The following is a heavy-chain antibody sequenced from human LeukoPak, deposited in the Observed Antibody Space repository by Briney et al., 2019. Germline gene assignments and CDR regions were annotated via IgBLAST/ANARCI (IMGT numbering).Heavy chain of an antibody. J-gene: IGHJ6*02. D-gene: IGHD3-10*01. CDR3: ARDPLGSMVRGGARYGMDV. Sequence: SETLSLTCTVSGGSISSYYWSWIRQPAGKGLEWIGRIYTSGSTNYNPSLKSRVTMSVDTSKNQFSLKLSSVTAADTAVYYCARDPLGSMVRGGARYGMDVWGQGTTVTVSS. CDR2: IYTSGST. V-gene: IGHV4-4*07. CDR1: GGSISSYY.